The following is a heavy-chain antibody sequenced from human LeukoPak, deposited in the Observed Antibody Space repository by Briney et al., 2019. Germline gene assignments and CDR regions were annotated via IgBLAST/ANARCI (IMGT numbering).Heavy chain of an antibody. D-gene: IGHD3-16*01. V-gene: IGHV3-23*01. J-gene: IGHJ4*02. CDR1: GFPFSSYA. CDR2: VCGNGGYT. CDR3: ARNGGGLDY. Sequence: GFSLRLSCAASGFPFSSYAMSCVRQAPGNGLEGASVVCGNGGYTYYADSVKGPSPISRDNAKKSVYLQMNSLRVEDTAVYYCARNGGGLDYWGQGTLVTVSS.